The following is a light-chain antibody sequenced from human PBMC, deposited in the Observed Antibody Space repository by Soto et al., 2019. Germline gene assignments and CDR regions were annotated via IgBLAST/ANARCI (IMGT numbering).Light chain of an antibody. Sequence: QSALTQPASVSGYPGQSITLSCTRTSSGVENYNLVSWYQHRPGKAPKLIIYEGSQRPSGVSDRFSGSKSGNTASLTISGLRAEDETDYYCSSYAGAVVFGGGTKLTVL. J-gene: IGLJ2*01. CDR2: EGS. V-gene: IGLV2-23*01. CDR1: SSGVENYNL. CDR3: SSYAGAVV.